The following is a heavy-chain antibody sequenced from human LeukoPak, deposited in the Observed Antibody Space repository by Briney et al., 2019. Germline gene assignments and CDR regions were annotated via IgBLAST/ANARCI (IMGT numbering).Heavy chain of an antibody. V-gene: IGHV1-8*01. CDR2: MNPNSGNT. J-gene: IGHJ5*02. CDR1: GYTFTSYD. Sequence: ASVKVSCKASGYTFTSYDINWVRQATGQGLEWMGWMNPNSGNTGYAQKFQGRVTMTRNTSINTAYMELSSLRSEDTAVYYCARGYTYYDFWSGYYDNWFDPWGQGTLVTVSS. CDR3: ARGYTYYDFWSGYYDNWFDP. D-gene: IGHD3-3*01.